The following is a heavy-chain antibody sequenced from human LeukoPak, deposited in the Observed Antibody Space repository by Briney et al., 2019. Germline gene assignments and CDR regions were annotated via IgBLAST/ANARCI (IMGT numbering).Heavy chain of an antibody. J-gene: IGHJ4*02. CDR2: IWYDGSNK. D-gene: IGHD1-26*01. CDR1: VFTFSNYY. V-gene: IGHV3-33*06. Sequence: GGSLRLSCAASVFTFSNYYMHWVRQAPCKGLEWVAVIWYDGSNKYYADSVKGRFAISRDNSKNTLYLQMNSLRAEDTAVYYCAKDSGSYYLDYWGQGTLVTVSS. CDR3: AKDSGSYYLDY.